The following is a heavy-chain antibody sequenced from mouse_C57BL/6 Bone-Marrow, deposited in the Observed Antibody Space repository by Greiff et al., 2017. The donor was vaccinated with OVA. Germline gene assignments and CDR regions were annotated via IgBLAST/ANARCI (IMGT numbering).Heavy chain of an antibody. CDR3: ARFDYVDY. J-gene: IGHJ2*01. V-gene: IGHV14-2*01. Sequence: VQLQQSGAELVKPGASVKLSCTASGFNFKDYYMHWVKQRTEQGLEWIGRIDPEDGETKYAPKFPGKATITADKSSNTAYLQLSGLTSEDTAVYYCARFDYVDYWGQGTTLTVSS. CDR2: IDPEDGET. CDR1: GFNFKDYY. D-gene: IGHD2-4*01.